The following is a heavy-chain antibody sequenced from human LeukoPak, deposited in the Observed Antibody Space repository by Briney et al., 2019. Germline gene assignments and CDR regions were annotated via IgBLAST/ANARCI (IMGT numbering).Heavy chain of an antibody. D-gene: IGHD3-22*01. CDR2: IIPILGIA. V-gene: IGHV1-69*04. CDR1: GGTFSSYA. J-gene: IGHJ3*02. Sequence: SVKVSCKASGGTFSSYAISWVRQAPGQGLEWMGRIIPILGIANYAQKFQGRVTITADKSPSTAYMELSSLRSEDTAVYYCAPDVVVITPHDAFDIWGQGTMVTVSS. CDR3: APDVVVITPHDAFDI.